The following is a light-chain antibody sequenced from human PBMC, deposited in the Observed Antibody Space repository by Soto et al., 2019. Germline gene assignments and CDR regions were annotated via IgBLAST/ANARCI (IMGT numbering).Light chain of an antibody. CDR3: TSYTTTSTGV. CDR2: EVS. Sequence: QSALTQPASVSGSPGQSITISCTGTSSDVGGYNYVSWYQQHPGKAPKLMIYEVSNRPSGVSNRFSGSKSDNTASLTISGLQAEDEADYYCTSYTTTSTGVFGGATKLTVL. J-gene: IGLJ3*02. CDR1: SSDVGGYNY. V-gene: IGLV2-14*01.